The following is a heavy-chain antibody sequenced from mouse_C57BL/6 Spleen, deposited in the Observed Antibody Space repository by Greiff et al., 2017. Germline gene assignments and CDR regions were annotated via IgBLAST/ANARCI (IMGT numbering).Heavy chain of an antibody. D-gene: IGHD2-4*01. J-gene: IGHJ1*03. CDR3: ARGDYYWYFDV. Sequence: QLVESGGGLVKPGGSLKLSCAASGFTFSSYAMSWVRQTPEKRLEWVATISDGGSYTYYPDNVKGRFTISRDSAKNIQYLPMSHLKSEDTAMDYCARGDYYWYFDVWGTGTTVTVSS. CDR1: GFTFSSYA. V-gene: IGHV5-4*01. CDR2: ISDGGSYT.